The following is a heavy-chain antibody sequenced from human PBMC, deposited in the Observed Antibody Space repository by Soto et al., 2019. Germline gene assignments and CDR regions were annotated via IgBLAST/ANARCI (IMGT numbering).Heavy chain of an antibody. Sequence: SVKVSCKASGGTFSSYAISWVRQAPGQGLEWLGGIIPIFGTANYAQQFQGRVTITADESTSTAYMELSSLRSEDTAVYYCARDSGMRYFDWLLKRGNWFDPWGQGTLATVSS. CDR1: GGTFSSYA. D-gene: IGHD3-9*01. V-gene: IGHV1-69*13. CDR3: ARDSGMRYFDWLLKRGNWFDP. CDR2: IIPIFGTA. J-gene: IGHJ5*02.